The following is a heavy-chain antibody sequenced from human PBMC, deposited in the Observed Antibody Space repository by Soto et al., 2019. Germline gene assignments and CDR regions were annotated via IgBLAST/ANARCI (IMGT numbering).Heavy chain of an antibody. CDR3: ARDQGVAAAGITWFDP. Sequence: ETLSLTCTVSGASMNSYHWSWIRQPAGKGLEWIGHIHSSGSTNYNPSLKSRVTMSVDTSKDQFSLRLMSLTAADTAVYYCARDQGVAAAGITWFDPWGQGSLVTVSS. J-gene: IGHJ5*02. CDR1: GASMNSYH. D-gene: IGHD6-13*01. CDR2: IHSSGST. V-gene: IGHV4-4*07.